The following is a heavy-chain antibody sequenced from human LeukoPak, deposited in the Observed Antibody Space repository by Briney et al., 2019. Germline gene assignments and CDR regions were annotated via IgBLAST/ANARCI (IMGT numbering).Heavy chain of an antibody. V-gene: IGHV3-21*01. J-gene: IGHJ4*02. D-gene: IGHD1-1*01. CDR1: GFTFSSYT. CDR2: ISGSSYYI. Sequence: GGSLRLSCVASGFTFSSYTMNWVRQTPGKGLEWVSSISGSSYYIYYADSVRGRFTISRDNAENSVYLQMNSLRAEDTAVYYCARESTGERPGCWGQGTLVTVSS. CDR3: ARESTGERPGC.